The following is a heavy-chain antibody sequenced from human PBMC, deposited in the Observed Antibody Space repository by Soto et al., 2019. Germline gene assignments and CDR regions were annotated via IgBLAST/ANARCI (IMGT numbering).Heavy chain of an antibody. CDR1: GFTFSSYA. V-gene: IGHV3-30-3*01. J-gene: IGHJ6*02. CDR2: ISYDGSNK. Sequence: QVQLVESGGGVVQPGRSLRLSCAASGFTFSSYAMHWVRQAPGKGLEWVAVISYDGSNKYYADSVKGRFTISRDNSKNTLYLQMNSLRDEDTAVYYCARRGCSSTSCYPIGYYYYGMDVWGQGTTVTVSS. D-gene: IGHD2-2*01. CDR3: ARRGCSSTSCYPIGYYYYGMDV.